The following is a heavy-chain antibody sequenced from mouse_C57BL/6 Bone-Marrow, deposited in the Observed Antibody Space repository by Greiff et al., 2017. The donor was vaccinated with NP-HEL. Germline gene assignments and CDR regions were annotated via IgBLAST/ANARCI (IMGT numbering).Heavy chain of an antibody. V-gene: IGHV1-69*01. CDR2: IDPSDSYT. Sequence: QVQLQQSGAELVMPGASVKLSCKASGYTFTSYWMHWVKQRPGQGLEWIGEIDPSDSYTNYNQKFKGKSTLTVDKSSSTAYMQLSSLTSEDSAVYYCARDYYGSSEYFDVWGTGTTVTVSS. CDR3: ARDYYGSSEYFDV. J-gene: IGHJ1*03. CDR1: GYTFTSYW. D-gene: IGHD1-1*01.